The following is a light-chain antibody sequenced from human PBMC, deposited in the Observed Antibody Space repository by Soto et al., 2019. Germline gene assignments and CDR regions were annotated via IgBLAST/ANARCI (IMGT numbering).Light chain of an antibody. J-gene: IGKJ1*01. CDR2: AAS. CDR3: LQYNSYPRT. V-gene: IGKV1-17*01. Sequence: DIQMPQFPPSLSPSEEDGSTIPCRASQGIRNDLGWYQQKPGKAPKRLIYAASSLQSGVPSRFSGSGSGTEFTLTISSLQSEDFATYYCLQYNSYPRTFGQGTKVDIK. CDR1: QGIRND.